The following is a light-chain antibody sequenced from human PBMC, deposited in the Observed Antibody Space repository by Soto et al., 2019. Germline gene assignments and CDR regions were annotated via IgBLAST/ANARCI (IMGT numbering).Light chain of an antibody. CDR3: CSYTTSATYV. J-gene: IGLJ1*01. V-gene: IGLV2-23*01. CDR1: SSDVGTYNL. Sequence: QSALTQPASVSGSPGQSITISCTGTSSDVGTYNLVSWYQQPPGKAPKLMIYEGRKRPSGVSNRFSGSKSGNTASLTISGLQAEDEADYYCCSYTTSATYVFGTGTKLTVL. CDR2: EGR.